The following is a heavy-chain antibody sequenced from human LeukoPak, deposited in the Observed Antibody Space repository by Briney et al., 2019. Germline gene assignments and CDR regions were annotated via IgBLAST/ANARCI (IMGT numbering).Heavy chain of an antibody. D-gene: IGHD2-15*01. CDR3: AAGGGGSLLFDY. J-gene: IGHJ4*02. Sequence: GASVKVSCKASGFTFTSSAMQWVRQARGQRLEWIGWIVVGSGNTNYAQKFQERVTITRDMSTSTANMELSSLRSEDTAVYYCAAGGGGSLLFDYWGQGTLVTVSS. CDR2: IVVGSGNT. CDR1: GFTFTSSA. V-gene: IGHV1-58*02.